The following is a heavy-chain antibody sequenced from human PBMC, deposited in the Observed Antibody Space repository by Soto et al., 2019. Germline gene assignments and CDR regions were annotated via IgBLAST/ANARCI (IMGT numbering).Heavy chain of an antibody. CDR2: IYWDDDK. J-gene: IGHJ4*02. CDR1: GFSLSTDDVG. V-gene: IGHV2-5*02. Sequence: QITLKESGPTLVKPTQTLTLTCTFSGFSLSTDDVGVGWIHQPPGKALDWLAVIYWDDDKRYSPSLKSRLTIPKDTSKNQVVLTMTNMDPVDTATYYCASTKYSMSSFDYWGQGALVTVSS. CDR3: ASTKYSMSSFDY. D-gene: IGHD6-6*01.